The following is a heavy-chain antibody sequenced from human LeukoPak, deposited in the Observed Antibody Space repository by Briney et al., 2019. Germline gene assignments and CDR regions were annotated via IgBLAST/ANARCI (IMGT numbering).Heavy chain of an antibody. J-gene: IGHJ4*02. CDR2: ISWNSDNI. V-gene: IGHV3-9*01. CDR1: GFTFDEYA. Sequence: GGSLGLSCAASGFTFDEYAMHWVRQAPGRGLEWVSGISWNSDNIGYADSVKGRFTISRDNAKNSLYLQMNSLRAEDTAVYYCARDRREFDYWGQGTLVTVSS. CDR3: ARDRREFDY.